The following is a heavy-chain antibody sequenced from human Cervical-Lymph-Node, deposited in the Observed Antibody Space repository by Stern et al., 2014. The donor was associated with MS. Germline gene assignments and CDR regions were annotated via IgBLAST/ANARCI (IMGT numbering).Heavy chain of an antibody. V-gene: IGHV2-5*09. CDR1: GFSLSTTGVG. CDR2: IYWDDDK. CDR3: AHTNYGYWYFHV. Sequence: QVTLKESGPTLVKPTQTLTLTCTFSGFSLSTTGVGVGWIRQSPGKALEWLALIYWDDDKRYRPSLKSRLTVTKDTSKNQLVLSMTNMDPLDTATYYCAHTNYGYWYFHVWGRGTLVAVSS. J-gene: IGHJ2*01. D-gene: IGHD4-17*01.